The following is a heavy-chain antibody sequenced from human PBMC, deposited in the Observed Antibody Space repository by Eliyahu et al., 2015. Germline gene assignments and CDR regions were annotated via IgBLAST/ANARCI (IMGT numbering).Heavy chain of an antibody. D-gene: IGHD5-18*01. V-gene: IGHV1-18*01. Sequence: QVQLVQSGAEVKKPGASVKVSCKGSGYRFNSSLGTQTYICNVNHVRQAPGQGLEWMGWISTYNGNTNYAQKVQGRVTMTTDTSTSTAYMELRSLRSDDTAVYYCARDGGYSSSWFDAWGQGTLVTVSS. J-gene: IGHJ5*02. CDR2: ISTYNGNT. CDR1: GYRFNSSLG. CDR3: ARDGGYSSSWFDA.